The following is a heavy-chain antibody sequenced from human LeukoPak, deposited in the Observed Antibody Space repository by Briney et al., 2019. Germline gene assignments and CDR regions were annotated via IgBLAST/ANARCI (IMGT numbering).Heavy chain of an antibody. CDR3: APVYCSSTACYYYFEW. CDR1: RFTFSNFA. Sequence: AGGSLRLSCAASRFTFSNFAMSWVRQAPGKGLEWVSAISGSGGSTYYADSVKGRFTISRDNSKNSLSLQLNSLRVEDTAVYYCAPVYCSSTACYYYFEWWGQGTLVTVSS. J-gene: IGHJ4*02. CDR2: ISGSGGST. V-gene: IGHV3-23*01. D-gene: IGHD2-2*01.